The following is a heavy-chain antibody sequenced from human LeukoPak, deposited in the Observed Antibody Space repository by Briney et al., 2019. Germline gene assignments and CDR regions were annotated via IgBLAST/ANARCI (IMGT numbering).Heavy chain of an antibody. CDR1: GYTFIEYE. CDR3: ARDRLGSYEY. Sequence: ASVKVSCKASGYTFIEYEMDWVRQTPGQGLEWMGRINPNSGDTHYAQKFQGRVTMTRDTSTNTVYMELSRLGSDDTAIYYCARDRLGSYEYWGQGTLVIVSS. J-gene: IGHJ4*02. CDR2: INPNSGDT. V-gene: IGHV1-2*06. D-gene: IGHD1-1*01.